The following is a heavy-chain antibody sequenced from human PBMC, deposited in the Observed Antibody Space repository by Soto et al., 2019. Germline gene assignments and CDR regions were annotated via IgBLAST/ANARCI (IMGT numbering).Heavy chain of an antibody. CDR1: GFTFNSYW. CDR3: ASGWGLDP. CDR2: IKQDGSEK. V-gene: IGHV3-7*02. D-gene: IGHD1-26*01. Sequence: EVQLVESGGGLVQPGGSLRLSCAASGFTFNSYWMTWVRQAPGKGLEWVANIKQDGSEKYYVDSVKGRFTISRDNAKNSLYLEMNSLRVEDTAVYYCASGWGLDPWGQGTLVTVSS. J-gene: IGHJ5*02.